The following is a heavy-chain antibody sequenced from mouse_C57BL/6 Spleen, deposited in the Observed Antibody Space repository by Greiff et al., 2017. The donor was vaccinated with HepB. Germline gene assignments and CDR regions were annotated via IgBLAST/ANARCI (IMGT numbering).Heavy chain of an antibody. V-gene: IGHV1-64*01. Sequence: QVQLQQPGAELVKPGASVKLSCKASGYTFTSYWMHWVKQRPGQGLEWIGMIHPNSGSTNYNEKFKSKATLTVDKSSSTAYMQLSSLTSEDSAVYYCARYYDHDGAWFAYWGQRTLVTVSA. J-gene: IGHJ3*01. CDR1: GYTFTSYW. D-gene: IGHD2-4*01. CDR3: ARYYDHDGAWFAY. CDR2: IHPNSGST.